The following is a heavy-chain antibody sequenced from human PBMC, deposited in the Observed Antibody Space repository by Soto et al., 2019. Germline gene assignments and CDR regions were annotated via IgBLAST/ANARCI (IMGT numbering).Heavy chain of an antibody. D-gene: IGHD3-22*01. CDR1: GFTFTSYA. V-gene: IGHV1-3*01. CDR3: ARDLSDYHDSSGFNWFDP. Sequence: ASVKVSCKASGFTFTSYAMHWVRQAPGQRLEWMGWINAGNGNTKYSQKFQGRVTITRDTSASTAYMELSSLRSEDTAVYYCARDLSDYHDSSGFNWFDPWGQGTLVTVSS. J-gene: IGHJ5*02. CDR2: INAGNGNT.